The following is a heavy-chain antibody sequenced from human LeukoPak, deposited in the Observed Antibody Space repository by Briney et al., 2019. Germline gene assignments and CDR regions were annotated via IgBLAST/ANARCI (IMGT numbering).Heavy chain of an antibody. J-gene: IGHJ4*02. D-gene: IGHD5-12*01. Sequence: PGGSLRLSCVASGFTFSTYGMGWVRQAPGKGPEWVAAISTDAHSTYYADSVKGRFTISRDNSKTTLYLQMNTLRAEDTAVYYCAKGHTGYFFTIDNRGQGTLVTVSS. CDR1: GFTFSTYG. V-gene: IGHV3-23*01. CDR3: AKGHTGYFFTIDN. CDR2: ISTDAHST.